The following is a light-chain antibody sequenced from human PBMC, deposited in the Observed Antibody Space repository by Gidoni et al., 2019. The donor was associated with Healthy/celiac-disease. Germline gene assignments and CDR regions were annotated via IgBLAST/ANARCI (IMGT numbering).Light chain of an antibody. V-gene: IGLV2-14*01. J-gene: IGLJ2*01. CDR3: SSYTSSSGWV. Sequence: QSALTQPASVSGSPGQSITISCTGTSSDVGGYNYVSWYQQHPGKAPKLMISEVSNRPSGVSNRFSGSKSGNTASLTISGLQAEDEADYYCSSYTSSSGWVFGGGTKLTVL. CDR2: EVS. CDR1: SSDVGGYNY.